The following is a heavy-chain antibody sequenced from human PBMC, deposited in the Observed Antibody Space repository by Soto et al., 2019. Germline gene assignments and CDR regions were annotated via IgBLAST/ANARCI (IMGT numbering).Heavy chain of an antibody. CDR1: GFTFSSYA. Sequence: GGSLRLSCAASGFTFSSYAMSWVRQAPGKGLEWVSAISGSGDSTYYADSVKGRFTISRDNSKNTLYLQMNSLRAEDTAVYYCANLPYGGSPGDWFDPWGQGTLVTVSS. V-gene: IGHV3-23*01. CDR2: ISGSGDST. CDR3: ANLPYGGSPGDWFDP. D-gene: IGHD2-15*01. J-gene: IGHJ5*02.